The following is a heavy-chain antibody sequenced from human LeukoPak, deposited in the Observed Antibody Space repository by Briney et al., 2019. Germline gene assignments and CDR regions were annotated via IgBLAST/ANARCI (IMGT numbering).Heavy chain of an antibody. Sequence: GGSLRLSCAASGFSFSTYAMSWVRQIPGKGLEWVSAISGSDPGTYYADSVKGRFTISRVNSRNTLYLQTNRLRVEDTAVYYCAKGSRGSCRGAYCYSFDNWGQGAVVTVSS. V-gene: IGHV3-23*01. D-gene: IGHD2-21*02. CDR1: GFSFSTYA. CDR2: ISGSDPGT. CDR3: AKGSRGSCRGAYCYSFDN. J-gene: IGHJ4*02.